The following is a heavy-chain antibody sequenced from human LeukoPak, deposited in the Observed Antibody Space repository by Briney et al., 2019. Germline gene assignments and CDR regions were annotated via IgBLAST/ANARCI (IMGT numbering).Heavy chain of an antibody. Sequence: GGSLRLSCAASGFTFSNYAMAWVRQAPGKGLEWVSGISGTGESTYYADSVKGRFTISRDNSKNTLFLQMNSLRAEDTAVFYCARDLISGWYFDYYYYGMDVWGQGTTVTVSS. CDR2: ISGTGEST. CDR3: ARDLISGWYFDYYYYGMDV. V-gene: IGHV3-23*01. J-gene: IGHJ6*02. CDR1: GFTFSNYA. D-gene: IGHD6-19*01.